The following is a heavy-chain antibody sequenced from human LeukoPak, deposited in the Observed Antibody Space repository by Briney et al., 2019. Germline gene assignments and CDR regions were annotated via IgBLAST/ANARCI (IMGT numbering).Heavy chain of an antibody. CDR2: ISSSGSTI. CDR3: AELGITMIGGV. J-gene: IGHJ6*04. Sequence: GGSLRLSCAASGFTFSSYRMSWVRQAPGKGLEWVSYISSSGSTIYYADSVKGRFTISRDNAKNSLYLQMNSLRAEDTAVYYCAELGITMIGGVWGKGTTVTISS. CDR1: GFTFSSYR. D-gene: IGHD3-10*02. V-gene: IGHV3-48*03.